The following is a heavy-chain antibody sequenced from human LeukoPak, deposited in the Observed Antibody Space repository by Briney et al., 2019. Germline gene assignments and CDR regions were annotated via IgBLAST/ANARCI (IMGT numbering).Heavy chain of an antibody. J-gene: IGHJ5*02. D-gene: IGHD3-22*01. CDR2: TYYRSKWYH. CDR3: AKGTYYYDSSGYYLGWFDP. CDR1: GDSVSSNSAA. V-gene: IGHV6-1*01. Sequence: SQTLSLTCAISGDSVSSNSAAWNWIRQSPSRGLEWLGRTYYRSKWYHDYAVSVKSRITINPDTSKNQFSLQLNSVTPEDTAVYYCAKGTYYYDSSGYYLGWFDPWGQGTLVTVSS.